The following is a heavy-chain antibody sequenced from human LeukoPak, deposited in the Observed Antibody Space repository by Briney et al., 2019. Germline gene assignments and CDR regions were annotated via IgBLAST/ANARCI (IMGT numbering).Heavy chain of an antibody. CDR2: INSDGSST. V-gene: IGHV3-74*01. CDR1: GFTLSNYW. CDR3: ARTTTVLSPYDC. D-gene: IGHD4-17*01. J-gene: IGHJ4*02. Sequence: GGSLRLSCAASGFTLSNYWMHWVRQAPGKGLVWVSRINSDGSSTNYADSVKGRFTISRDNAKNTLYLQMNSLRAEDTAVYYCARTTTVLSPYDCWGQGTLVTVSS.